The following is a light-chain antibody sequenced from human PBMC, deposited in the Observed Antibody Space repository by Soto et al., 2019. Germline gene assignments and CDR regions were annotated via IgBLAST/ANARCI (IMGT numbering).Light chain of an antibody. J-gene: IGLJ2*01. CDR2: TND. CDR3: AAWDDSLNGRV. CDR1: SSNIGSNT. V-gene: IGLV1-44*01. Sequence: QSVLTQPPSASGTPGQRVTISCSGSSSNIGSNTVNWYQQLPGTATKLLIYTNDQRPSGVPDRFSGSKSGTSASLAISGLQSEDGADYYCAAWDDSLNGRVFGGGTKLTVL.